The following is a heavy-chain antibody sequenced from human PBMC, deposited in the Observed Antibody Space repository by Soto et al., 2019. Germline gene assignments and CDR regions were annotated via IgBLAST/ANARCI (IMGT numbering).Heavy chain of an antibody. D-gene: IGHD6-6*01. CDR1: GFTFSSYW. V-gene: IGHV3-7*01. CDR3: ARAGLGSSSAAVYYYYYMDV. Sequence: GGSLRLSCAASGFTFSSYWMSWVRQAPGKGLEWVANIKQDGSEKYYVDSVKGRFTISRDNAKNSLYLQMNSLRAEDTAVYYCARAGLGSSSAAVYYYYYMDVWGKGTTVTVSS. CDR2: IKQDGSEK. J-gene: IGHJ6*03.